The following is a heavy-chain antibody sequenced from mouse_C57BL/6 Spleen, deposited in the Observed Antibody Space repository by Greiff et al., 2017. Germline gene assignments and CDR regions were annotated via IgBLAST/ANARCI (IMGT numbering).Heavy chain of an antibody. CDR1: GYTFTSYW. J-gene: IGHJ4*01. D-gene: IGHD1-1*01. V-gene: IGHV1-74*01. Sequence: QVQLQQPGAELVKPGASVKVSCKASGYTFTSYWMHWVKQRPGQGLEWIGRIHPSDSDTNYNQTFKGKATLTVDKSSSTAYMQLSSLTSEDSAVYYCAISPTEDYYGYARDYWGQGTSVTVSS. CDR3: AISPTEDYYGYARDY. CDR2: IHPSDSDT.